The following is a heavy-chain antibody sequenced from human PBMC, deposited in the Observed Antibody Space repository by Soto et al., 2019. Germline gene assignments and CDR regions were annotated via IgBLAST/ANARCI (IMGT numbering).Heavy chain of an antibody. Sequence: QVQLQESGPGLVKPSETLSLTCTVSGGSIRSYYWRWIRQPPGKGLEWIGSIYYSGSTNYKPSLKSRVTISVATSKNQFSLKLNSVTAADTAVYYCARQGGWFDPWGQGTLVTVSS. D-gene: IGHD1-26*01. CDR3: ARQGGWFDP. CDR1: GGSIRSYY. V-gene: IGHV4-59*08. J-gene: IGHJ5*02. CDR2: IYYSGST.